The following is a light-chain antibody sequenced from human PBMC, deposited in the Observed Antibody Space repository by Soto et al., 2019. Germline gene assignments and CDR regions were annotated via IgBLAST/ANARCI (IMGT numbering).Light chain of an antibody. CDR3: QQRSDWPST. CDR1: QSVSSY. CDR2: DAS. V-gene: IGKV3-11*01. Sequence: EIVLTQSPATLSLSPGERATLSCRASQSVSSYLAWYQQKPGQAPRLLIYDASNRATGIPARFSGGGSGTDFTLTISSLAPDDFAVYYCQQRSDWPSTFGGGTKVQIK. J-gene: IGKJ4*01.